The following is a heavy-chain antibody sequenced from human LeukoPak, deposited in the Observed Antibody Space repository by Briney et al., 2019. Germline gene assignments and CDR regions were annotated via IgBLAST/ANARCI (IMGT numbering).Heavy chain of an antibody. Sequence: KSGGSLRLSCAASGFTFSSYSMYWVRQAPGKGLEWVSSISSSSSYIYYADSVKGRFTISRDNAKNSLYLQMNSLRAEDTAVYYCARDATIDRYYDFWSGQNWFDPWGQGTLVTVSS. CDR3: ARDATIDRYYDFWSGQNWFDP. J-gene: IGHJ5*02. V-gene: IGHV3-21*01. CDR1: GFTFSSYS. D-gene: IGHD3-3*01. CDR2: ISSSSSYI.